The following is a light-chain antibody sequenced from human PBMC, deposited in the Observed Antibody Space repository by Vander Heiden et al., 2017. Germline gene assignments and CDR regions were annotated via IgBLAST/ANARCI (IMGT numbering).Light chain of an antibody. CDR3: QQRSNWPPKWT. J-gene: IGKJ1*01. Sequence: EIVLTQSPATLSLSPGGRATLSCRASQSVSSYLAWYQQKPGQAPRLLIYDASNRATGIPARFSGSGSGTDFTLTISSLEPEDFAVYYCQQRSNWPPKWTFGQGTKVEIK. V-gene: IGKV3-11*01. CDR1: QSVSSY. CDR2: DAS.